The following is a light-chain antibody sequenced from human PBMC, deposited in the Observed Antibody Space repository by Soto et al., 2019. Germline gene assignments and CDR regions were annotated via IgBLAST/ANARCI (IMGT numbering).Light chain of an antibody. CDR1: HDINNY. Sequence: DIQLTKSPSSLPASVGDRVTITCRASHDINNYLAWYQQKPGKVPELLIYAASTLQLGVPSRFSGSGFGTDFTLTISSLQPEDVATYYCQKYNTALTFGPGTKVDIQ. CDR3: QKYNTALT. J-gene: IGKJ3*01. CDR2: AAS. V-gene: IGKV1-27*01.